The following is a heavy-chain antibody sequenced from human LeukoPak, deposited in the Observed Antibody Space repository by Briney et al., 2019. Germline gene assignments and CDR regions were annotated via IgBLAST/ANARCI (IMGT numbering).Heavy chain of an antibody. J-gene: IGHJ5*02. CDR3: ARGGRTYGSGSYNWFDP. V-gene: IGHV3-30*04. Sequence: PGGSLRLSCAASGFTFNNYALHWVRQAPGKGLEWVAYIQYDGSNQQYADSVKGRFSVSRDNSKNMLNLQMNSLRAEDTAVYYCARGGRTYGSGSYNWFDPWGQGTLVTVSS. D-gene: IGHD3-10*01. CDR2: IQYDGSNQ. CDR1: GFTFNNYA.